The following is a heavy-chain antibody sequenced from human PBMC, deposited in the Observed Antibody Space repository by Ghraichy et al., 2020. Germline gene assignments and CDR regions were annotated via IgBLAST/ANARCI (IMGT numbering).Heavy chain of an antibody. V-gene: IGHV5-51*01. Sequence: GESLNISCKASGYSFSSYWIGWVRQMPGKGLEWMGIIFPGDSDTRYSPSFQGQVTISADKSINTAYLQWSSLKASDTAMYYCARQTGPIFDFDYWGQGTLVTVSS. D-gene: IGHD7-27*01. J-gene: IGHJ4*02. CDR1: GYSFSSYW. CDR3: ARQTGPIFDFDY. CDR2: IFPGDSDT.